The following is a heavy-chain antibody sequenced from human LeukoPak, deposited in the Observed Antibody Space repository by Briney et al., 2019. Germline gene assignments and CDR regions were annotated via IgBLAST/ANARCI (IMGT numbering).Heavy chain of an antibody. CDR3: ARSDGYGLVGT. D-gene: IGHD3-10*01. Sequence: SETLSLTCAVYGGSFSGYYWSWIRQPPGKGLEWIGEINHSGSTNYNPSLKSRVTISVDTSKNQFSLKLSSVTAADTAVYYCARSDGYGLVGTWGQGTMVTVSS. J-gene: IGHJ3*01. CDR2: INHSGST. V-gene: IGHV4-34*01. CDR1: GGSFSGYY.